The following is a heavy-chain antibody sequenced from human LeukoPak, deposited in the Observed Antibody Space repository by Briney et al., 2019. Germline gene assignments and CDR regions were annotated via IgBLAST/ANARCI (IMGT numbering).Heavy chain of an antibody. CDR1: GFSFNNAW. D-gene: IGHD3-10*01. Sequence: GSLRLSCAASGFSFNNAWMSCVRPGPGKGLECVCRIKSKTDGGTTDYAAPVTGRFSISRDDSKNAVYLQMNSLKTEDTAVYYCTTDALLWQTAVDVWGQGTTVTVSS. J-gene: IGHJ6*02. CDR2: IKSKTDGGTT. CDR3: TTDALLWQTAVDV. V-gene: IGHV3-15*01.